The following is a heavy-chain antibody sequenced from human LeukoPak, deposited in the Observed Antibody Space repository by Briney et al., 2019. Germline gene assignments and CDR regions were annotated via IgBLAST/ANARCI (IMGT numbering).Heavy chain of an antibody. CDR3: ASQGWDDYGDYVDYYYYMDV. V-gene: IGHV3-48*03. J-gene: IGHJ6*03. CDR2: ISSSGSTI. Sequence: GGSLRLSCAASGFTFSSYEMNWVRQAPGKGLEWVSYISSSGSTIYYADSVKGRFTISRDNAKNSLYLQMNSLRAEDTAVYYCASQGWDDYGDYVDYYYYMDVWGKGTTVTVSS. D-gene: IGHD4-17*01. CDR1: GFTFSSYE.